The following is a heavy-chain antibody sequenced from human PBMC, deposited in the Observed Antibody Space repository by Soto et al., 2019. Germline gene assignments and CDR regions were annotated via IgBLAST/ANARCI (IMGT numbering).Heavy chain of an antibody. CDR1: GFTFSSYS. CDR3: ARDGCSSTSCYEVGWFDP. J-gene: IGHJ5*02. D-gene: IGHD2-2*01. Sequence: GGSLRLSCAASGFTFSSYSMNWVRQAPGKGLEWVSSISSSSSYIYYADSVKGRFTISRDNAKNSLYLKMNSLRAEDTAVYYCARDGCSSTSCYEVGWFDPWGQGTLVTVSS. V-gene: IGHV3-21*01. CDR2: ISSSSSYI.